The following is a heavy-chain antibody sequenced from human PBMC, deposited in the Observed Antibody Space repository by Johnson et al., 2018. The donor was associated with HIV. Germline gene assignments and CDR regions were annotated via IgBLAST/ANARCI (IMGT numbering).Heavy chain of an antibody. Sequence: MMLVESGGGLVQPGGSLRLSCKASGLSFDSYSMSWVRQAPGKGLEWVSGIIPSGTGTHYADSVEGRFTISRDNAKNSLYLQMNSLRAEDTAVYYCARRFFPGITVALDAFDIWGQGTMVTVSS. J-gene: IGHJ3*02. V-gene: IGHV3-23*04. CDR2: IIPSGTGT. D-gene: IGHD6-19*01. CDR3: ARRFFPGITVALDAFDI. CDR1: GLSFDSYS.